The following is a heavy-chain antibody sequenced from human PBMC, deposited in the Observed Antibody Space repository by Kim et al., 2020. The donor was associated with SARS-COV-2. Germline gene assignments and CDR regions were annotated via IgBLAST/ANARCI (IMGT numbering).Heavy chain of an antibody. CDR2: INPNSGGT. CDR1: GYTFTGYY. CDR3: ARGEGIAVDEDWFDP. D-gene: IGHD6-19*01. Sequence: ASVKVSCKASGYTFTGYYMHWVRQAPGQGLEWMGWINPNSGGTNYAQKFQGRVTMTRDTSISTAYMELSRLRSDDTAVYYCARGEGIAVDEDWFDPWGQGTLVTVSS. V-gene: IGHV1-2*02. J-gene: IGHJ5*02.